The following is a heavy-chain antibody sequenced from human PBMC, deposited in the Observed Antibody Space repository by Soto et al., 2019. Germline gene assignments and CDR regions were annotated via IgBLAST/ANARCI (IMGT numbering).Heavy chain of an antibody. CDR3: ARGTITGYYYYYMGV. CDR1: GFTFSSYW. Sequence: RLSCAASGFTFSSYWMHWVCQAPGKGLVWVSRINSDGSSTSYEDSVKGRFTISRDNAKNTLYLQMNSLRAEDTAVYYCARGTITGYYYYYMGVRGKGTTVTVSS. CDR2: INSDGSST. V-gene: IGHV3-74*01. D-gene: IGHD1-20*01. J-gene: IGHJ6*03.